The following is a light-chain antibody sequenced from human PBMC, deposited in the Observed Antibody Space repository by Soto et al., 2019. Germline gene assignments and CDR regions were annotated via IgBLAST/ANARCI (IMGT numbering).Light chain of an antibody. V-gene: IGLV6-57*03. Sequence: NFMLTQPHSVSESPGKTVIISCTRSSGSIASNYVQWYQQRPGSAPTTVIAENNQRPSGVPDRFSGSIDTSSNSASLTISGLKTEDEAYYYCQSYDTNNVIFGGGTKLTVL. CDR1: SGSIASNY. CDR2: ENN. CDR3: QSYDTNNVI. J-gene: IGLJ2*01.